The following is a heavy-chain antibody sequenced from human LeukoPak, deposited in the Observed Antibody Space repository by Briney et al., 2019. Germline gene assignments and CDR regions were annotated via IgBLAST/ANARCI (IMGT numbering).Heavy chain of an antibody. CDR2: ITPGSGGST. V-gene: IGHV3-23*01. J-gene: IGHJ4*02. CDR1: GFTFSIYG. Sequence: GGSLRLSCAVSGFTFSIYGMSWVRQAPGKGPEWVSAITPGSGGSTYYADSVKGRFTISRDNSKNTLYLQMNSLRAEDTAVYYCAKDLKAAAGKDYWGQGTLVTVSS. D-gene: IGHD6-13*01. CDR3: AKDLKAAAGKDY.